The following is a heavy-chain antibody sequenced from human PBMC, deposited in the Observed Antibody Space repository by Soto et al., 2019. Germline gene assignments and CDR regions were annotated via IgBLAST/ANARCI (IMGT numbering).Heavy chain of an antibody. J-gene: IGHJ4*02. CDR3: AKDGRGSGSHYNSFGY. CDR2: IYSTGTT. CDR1: GFTVGNNY. Sequence: EVQLVESGGGLIQPGGSLKLSCADSGFTVGNNYMSWVRQAPGKGLEWVSLIYSTGTTKYADSVKGRFTVSRDNAKNTLYLQMNSLRAEDTAVYYYAKDGRGSGSHYNSFGYWGQGTLVTVPS. D-gene: IGHD3-10*01. V-gene: IGHV3-53*01.